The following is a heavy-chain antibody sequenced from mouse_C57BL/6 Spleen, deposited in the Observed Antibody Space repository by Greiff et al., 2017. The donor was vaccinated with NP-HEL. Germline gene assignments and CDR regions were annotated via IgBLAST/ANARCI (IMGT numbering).Heavy chain of an antibody. J-gene: IGHJ4*01. Sequence: QVQLQQSGAELVKPGASVKMSCKASGYTFTSYWITWVKQRPGQGLEWIGDIYPGSGSTKYNEKFKSKATLTVDTSSSTAYMQLSSLTSEDSAFYDCARGWWGNDSSYYAMDYWGQGTSVTVSS. CDR2: IYPGSGST. CDR1: GYTFTSYW. CDR3: ARGWWGNDSSYYAMDY. D-gene: IGHD1-1*01. V-gene: IGHV1-55*01.